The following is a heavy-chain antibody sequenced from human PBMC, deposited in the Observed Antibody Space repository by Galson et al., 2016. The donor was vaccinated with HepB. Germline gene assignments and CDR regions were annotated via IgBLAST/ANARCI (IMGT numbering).Heavy chain of an antibody. CDR2: IYNSGST. CDR3: ARQYCSSTSCYRDFDY. V-gene: IGHV4-39*01. J-gene: IGHJ4*02. Sequence: SETLSLTCTVSGGSISSSSYYWGWIRQPPGKGLEWIGIIYNSGSTYYNPSLKSRVTISVDTSKNQFSLKLSSVTAADTAVYYCARQYCSSTSCYRDFDYWGQGTLVTVSS. CDR1: GGSISSSSYY. D-gene: IGHD2-2*02.